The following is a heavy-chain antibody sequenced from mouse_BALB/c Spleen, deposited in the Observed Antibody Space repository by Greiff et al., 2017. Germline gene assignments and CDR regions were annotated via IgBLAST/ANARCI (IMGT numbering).Heavy chain of an antibody. V-gene: IGHV1-42*01. D-gene: IGHD1-1*01. CDR2: INPSTGGT. J-gene: IGHJ4*01. CDR1: GYSFTDYY. CDR3: ARSYYYGSSYYAMDY. Sequence: VQLKQSGPELVKTGASVRISCKASGYSFTDYYMHWVKQSPEKSFEWIGEINPSTGGTSYNQKFKGKATLTVDKSSSTAHMQLKSLTSEDSAVYYCARSYYYGSSYYAMDYWGQGTSVTVSS.